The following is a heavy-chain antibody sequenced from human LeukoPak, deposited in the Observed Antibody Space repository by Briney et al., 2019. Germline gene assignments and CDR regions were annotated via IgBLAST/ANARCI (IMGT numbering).Heavy chain of an antibody. J-gene: IGHJ4*02. CDR1: GYSFTSYW. D-gene: IGHD5-24*01. CDR3: ARRVEMATIDY. CDR2: IYPGDSDT. V-gene: IGHV5-51*01. Sequence: GESLKISCKGPGYSFTSYWIGWVRQMPGKGLEWMGIIYPGDSDTRYSPSFQGQVTISADKSVSTAYLQWSSLKASDTAMYYCARRVEMATIDYWGQGTLVTVSS.